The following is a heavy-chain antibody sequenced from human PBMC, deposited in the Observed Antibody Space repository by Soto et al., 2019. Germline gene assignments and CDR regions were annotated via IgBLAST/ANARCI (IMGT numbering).Heavy chain of an antibody. CDR3: AAPGSGYYHFDY. J-gene: IGHJ4*02. Sequence: VKVSCKASGFTFTSSAVQWVRQARGQRLEWIGWIVVGSGNTNYAQKFQERVTITRDMSTSTAYMELSSLRSEDTAVYYCAAPGSGYYHFDYWGQGTLVTVSS. CDR2: IVVGSGNT. CDR1: GFTFTSSA. D-gene: IGHD3-22*01. V-gene: IGHV1-58*01.